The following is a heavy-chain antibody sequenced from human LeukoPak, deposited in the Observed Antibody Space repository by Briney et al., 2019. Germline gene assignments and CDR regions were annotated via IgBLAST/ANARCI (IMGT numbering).Heavy chain of an antibody. Sequence: ASVKVSCKASGYTFTGYYMHWARQAPGQGLEWMGWINPNSGGTNYAQKFQGRVTMTRDTSISTAYMELSRLRSDDTAVYYCARRGITYDSSGYYADYWGQGTLVTVSS. J-gene: IGHJ4*02. V-gene: IGHV1-2*02. CDR3: ARRGITYDSSGYYADY. CDR1: GYTFTGYY. D-gene: IGHD3-22*01. CDR2: INPNSGGT.